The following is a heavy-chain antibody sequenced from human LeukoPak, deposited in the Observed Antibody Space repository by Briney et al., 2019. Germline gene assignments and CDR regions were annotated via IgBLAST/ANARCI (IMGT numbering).Heavy chain of an antibody. Sequence: PSETLSLTCAVYGGSFSGYYWSWIRQPPGKGLEWIGEINHSGSTNYNPSLKSRVTISVDTSKNQFSLKLSSVTAADTAVYYCARRPGAYYDFWSGYNHWGQGTLVTVSS. V-gene: IGHV4-34*01. CDR2: INHSGST. D-gene: IGHD3-3*01. CDR1: GGSFSGYY. J-gene: IGHJ5*02. CDR3: ARRPGAYYDFWSGYNH.